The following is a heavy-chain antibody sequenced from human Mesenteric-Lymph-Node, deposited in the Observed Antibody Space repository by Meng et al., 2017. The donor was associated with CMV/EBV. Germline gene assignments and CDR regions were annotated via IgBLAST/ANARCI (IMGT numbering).Heavy chain of an antibody. D-gene: IGHD3-3*02. CDR2: ISSSGST. V-gene: IGHV3-21*04. CDR1: GFTFSSYS. J-gene: IGHJ3*02. CDR3: ARSSALLSGAFDI. Sequence: LSLTCAASGFTFSSYSMNWVRQAPGKGLEWVSSISSSGSTYYADSVKGRFTISRDNSKNTLYLQMNSLRAEDTAVYYCARSSALLSGAFDIWGQGTMVTVSS.